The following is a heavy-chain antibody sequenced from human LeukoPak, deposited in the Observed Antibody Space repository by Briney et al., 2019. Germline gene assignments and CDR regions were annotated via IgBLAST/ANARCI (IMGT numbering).Heavy chain of an antibody. CDR1: GGSISSYY. V-gene: IGHV4-4*07. CDR2: IYTTGST. Sequence: SETLSLTCTVSGGSISSYYWGWIRQPAGKGLEWIGRIYTTGSTNYNPSLESRVTISVDTSNNQFYLKLSSVTAADTAVYYCARDLESWGQGTLVTVSS. J-gene: IGHJ5*01. CDR3: ARDLES.